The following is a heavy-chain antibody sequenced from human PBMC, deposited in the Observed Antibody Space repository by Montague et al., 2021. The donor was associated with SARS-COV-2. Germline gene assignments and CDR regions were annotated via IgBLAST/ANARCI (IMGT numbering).Heavy chain of an antibody. D-gene: IGHD3-16*01. Sequence: SETLSLTCTVSGGSISNYYWSWIRQPPGRGLEWIGYIYYSGSTDXSPSLKSRVTISLDTSKNQFSLEVTSVTAADTAVYYCARGGSYYNDGLDVWGPGTTVTVSS. J-gene: IGHJ6*02. CDR3: ARGGSYYNDGLDV. CDR1: GGSISNYY. CDR2: IYYSGST. V-gene: IGHV4-59*01.